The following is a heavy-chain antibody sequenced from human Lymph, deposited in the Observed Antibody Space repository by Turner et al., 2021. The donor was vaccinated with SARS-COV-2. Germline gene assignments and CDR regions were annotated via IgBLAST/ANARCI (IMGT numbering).Heavy chain of an antibody. V-gene: IGHV3-23*01. D-gene: IGHD3-22*01. CDR3: AKGVRGAMIVVVIPYFDY. CDR2: ISGSGGDT. J-gene: IGHJ4*02. Sequence: EVQLLESGGGLVQPGGSLRLSCAASGFTFSSYAMSWVRQAPGKGLECVSVISGSGGDTYYADSVKGRFTISRDNFKNTLYLQMNSLRAEDTAVYYCAKGVRGAMIVVVIPYFDYWGQGTLVTVSS. CDR1: GFTFSSYA.